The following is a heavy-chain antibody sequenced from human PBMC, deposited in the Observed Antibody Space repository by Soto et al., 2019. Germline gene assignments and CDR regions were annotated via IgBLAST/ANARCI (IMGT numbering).Heavy chain of an antibody. CDR1: GFTFSSYS. J-gene: IGHJ4*02. D-gene: IGHD3-10*01. CDR2: ISGSSSTI. Sequence: PGGSLRLSCAAAGFTFSSYSMNWVRQAPGKGLEWVSYISGSSSTIYYSDSVKGRFTISRDNAKASLYLQMSSLTSDDTAVYYCARDLDPSGSYYTDYWGPGTLVTVSS. CDR3: ARDLDPSGSYYTDY. V-gene: IGHV3-48*01.